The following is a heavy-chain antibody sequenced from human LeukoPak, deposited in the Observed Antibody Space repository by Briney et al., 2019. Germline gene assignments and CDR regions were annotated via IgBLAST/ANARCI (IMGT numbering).Heavy chain of an antibody. CDR2: IRSDGSYE. D-gene: IGHD6-13*01. J-gene: IGHJ4*02. V-gene: IGHV3-30*02. CDR1: GFTLSRNG. CDR3: AKDSSSSWFGGDSE. Sequence: GGSLRLSCATSGFTLSRNGMHWVRQAPGQGLEWVAFIRSDGSYEYYADSVKGRFTISRDNSKNTLYLQMNSLRLEDTAVYYCAKDSSSSWFGGDSEWGQGTLVTVST.